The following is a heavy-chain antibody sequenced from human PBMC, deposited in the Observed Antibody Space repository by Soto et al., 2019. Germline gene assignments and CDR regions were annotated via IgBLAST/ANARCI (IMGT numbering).Heavy chain of an antibody. CDR1: GGTFSSYA. CDR3: ARVSSSSYGMDV. Sequence: ASVKVSCKASGGTFSSYAISWVRQAPGQGLEWMGGIIPIFGTANYAQKFQGRVTITADESTSTAYMELSSLRSEDTAVYYCARVSSSSYGMDVWGQGTTVTVSS. V-gene: IGHV1-69*13. J-gene: IGHJ6*02. CDR2: IIPIFGTA. D-gene: IGHD6-6*01.